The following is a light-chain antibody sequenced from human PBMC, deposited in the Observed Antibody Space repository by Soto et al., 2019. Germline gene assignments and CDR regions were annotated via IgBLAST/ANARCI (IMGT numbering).Light chain of an antibody. J-gene: IGKJ4*01. CDR2: AAS. Sequence: DMEMTQSPSSLSASVGDRVTITCRASQSISNYLNWYQHKPGKVPKLLIYAASSLQSGVPTRFRGSGSGTYFTLTINSLQPEDFATYYCQQSYGTPLTFGGGTKIEIK. CDR1: QSISNY. CDR3: QQSYGTPLT. V-gene: IGKV1-39*01.